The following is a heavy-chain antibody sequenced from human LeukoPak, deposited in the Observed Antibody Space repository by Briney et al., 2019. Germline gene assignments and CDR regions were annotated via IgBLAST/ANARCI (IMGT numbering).Heavy chain of an antibody. Sequence: GGSLRLSCAASGFTFSSYLMSWVRQAPGKGLEWVANIKQDGSEKYYVDSVKGRFTISRDNAKNSLYLQMNSLRAEDTAVYYCARVDYDFWSGYYTGGFDYWGQGTLVTVSS. V-gene: IGHV3-7*01. CDR2: IKQDGSEK. D-gene: IGHD3-3*01. CDR3: ARVDYDFWSGYYTGGFDY. J-gene: IGHJ4*02. CDR1: GFTFSSYL.